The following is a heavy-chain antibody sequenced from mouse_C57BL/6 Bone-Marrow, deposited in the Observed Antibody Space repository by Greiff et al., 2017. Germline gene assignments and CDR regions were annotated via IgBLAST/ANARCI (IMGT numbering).Heavy chain of an antibody. CDR2: IDPEHGGT. CDR3: TTYGSSPFYFDV. CDR1: GYTFTDYD. V-gene: IGHV1-15*01. D-gene: IGHD1-1*01. J-gene: IGHJ1*03. Sequence: QVQLQQSGAELVRPGASVTLSCKASGYTFTDYDMHWVKQTPVHGLEWIGAIDPEHGGTAYNQKFKGKAILTADNSSSTAYMELRSLTSEDSAVYDCTTYGSSPFYFDVWGTGTTVTVSS.